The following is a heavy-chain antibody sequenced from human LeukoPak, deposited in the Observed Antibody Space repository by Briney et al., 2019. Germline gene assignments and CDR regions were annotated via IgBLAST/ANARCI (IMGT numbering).Heavy chain of an antibody. D-gene: IGHD4-17*01. Sequence: GGSLRLSCAASGFTFSSYAMHWVRQAPGKGLEWVAVISYDGSNKYYADSVKGRFTISRDNSKNTLYLQMNSLRAEDTAVYYCAREGVHDYGETFDYWGQGTLVTVSS. J-gene: IGHJ4*02. V-gene: IGHV3-30*04. CDR1: GFTFSSYA. CDR2: ISYDGSNK. CDR3: AREGVHDYGETFDY.